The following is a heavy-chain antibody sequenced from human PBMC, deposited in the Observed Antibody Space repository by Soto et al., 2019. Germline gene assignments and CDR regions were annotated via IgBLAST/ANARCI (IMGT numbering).Heavy chain of an antibody. V-gene: IGHV3-33*01. Sequence: QEQLVESGGGAVQPGTSLRLSCAASGFTFRNYAMHWVRQAPGKGLEWVAIIWFDGSNTYYTDSMKGRFTISRDNSNNTLYLQMNSLRAEDTAVYYCARGRGRVADAGGWLDPWGQGTLVTVSS. CDR1: GFTFRNYA. J-gene: IGHJ5*02. CDR2: IWFDGSNT. D-gene: IGHD6-19*01. CDR3: ARGRGRVADAGGWLDP.